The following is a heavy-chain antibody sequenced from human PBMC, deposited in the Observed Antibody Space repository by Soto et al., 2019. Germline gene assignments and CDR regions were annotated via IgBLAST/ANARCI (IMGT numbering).Heavy chain of an antibody. Sequence: EVQLVESGGGLVQPGGSLRLSCTASGFSLSTSWMTWVRQAPGKGLEWVANIMQDGSDKYYVDSVKGRFTISRDNAKNSLYLQMTSLRAEDTAVYYCAYKRLYCYGRDVWGQGTTVTVSS. CDR3: AYKRLYCYGRDV. D-gene: IGHD1-1*01. CDR2: IMQDGSDK. V-gene: IGHV3-7*01. CDR1: GFSLSTSW. J-gene: IGHJ6*02.